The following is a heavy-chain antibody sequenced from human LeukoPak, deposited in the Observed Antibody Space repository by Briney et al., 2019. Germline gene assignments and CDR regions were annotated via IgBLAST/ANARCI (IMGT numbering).Heavy chain of an antibody. CDR1: GFTFSSYA. CDR2: ISSNGGST. D-gene: IGHD3-10*01. V-gene: IGHV3-64*01. J-gene: IGHJ6*03. Sequence: GSLRLSCAASGFTFSSYAMHWVRQAPGKGLEYVSAISSNGGSTYYANSVKSRFTISRVNSKNTLYLQMGSLRAEDMAVYYCARGLWFGESTLDYYMDVWGKGTTVTVSS. CDR3: ARGLWFGESTLDYYMDV.